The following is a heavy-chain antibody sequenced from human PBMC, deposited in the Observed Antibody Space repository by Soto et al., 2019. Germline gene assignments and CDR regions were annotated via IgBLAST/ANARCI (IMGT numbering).Heavy chain of an antibody. J-gene: IGHJ4*02. D-gene: IGHD2-21*01. CDR1: GGTFNTYT. CDR3: AFTYCRDNSCAREFDF. V-gene: IGHV1-69*02. Sequence: QVQVVQSGAEVKKPESSVKVSCKPSGGTFNTYTGNWVRLAPGHGLELMGRFIPILDMANYAQKFHDRVTITAARSTFTAYMELNSVTSGDTAVYYCAFTYCRDNSCAREFDFWGPGTRVTVSS. CDR2: FIPILDMA.